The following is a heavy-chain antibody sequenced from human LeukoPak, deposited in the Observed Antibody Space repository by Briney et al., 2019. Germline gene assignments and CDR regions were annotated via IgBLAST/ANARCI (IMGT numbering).Heavy chain of an antibody. CDR3: AKGYIIAGRQWYLDL. J-gene: IGHJ2*01. V-gene: IGHV3-23*01. CDR2: IHGSGGST. D-gene: IGHD6-13*01. CDR1: GFTFSAYA. Sequence: PGGSLRLSCAASGFTFSAYAVTWIRQAPGKGLEWVSSIHGSGGSTYYADSVKGRFTVSRDNSKNTLYLQMNSLSAEDAAVYYCAKGYIIAGRQWYLDLWGRGTLVGVSS.